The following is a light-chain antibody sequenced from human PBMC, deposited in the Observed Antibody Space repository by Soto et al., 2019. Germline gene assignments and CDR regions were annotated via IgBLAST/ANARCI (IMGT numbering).Light chain of an antibody. Sequence: EIVLTQSPATLSVSPGGRATLSCRARQSVSRKLAWYQQRPGQSPRLLIYGASTRATDIPARFSGSGSGTEFTLTISSLQSEDFAVYYCQQYKDWFSITFGQGTRLEIK. J-gene: IGKJ5*01. CDR1: QSVSRK. CDR2: GAS. V-gene: IGKV3-15*01. CDR3: QQYKDWFSIT.